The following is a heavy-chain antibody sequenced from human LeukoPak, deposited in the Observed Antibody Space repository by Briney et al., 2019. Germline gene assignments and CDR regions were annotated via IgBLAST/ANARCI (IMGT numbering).Heavy chain of an antibody. V-gene: IGHV3-23*01. CDR2: ISGSGGST. CDR3: AREARRITMIVVAPRAFDI. CDR1: GFTFSSCA. J-gene: IGHJ3*02. Sequence: YPGGSLRLSCAASGFTFSSCAMSWVRQAPGKGLEWVSAISGSGGSTYYADSVKGRFTISRDNSKNTLYLQMNSLRAEDTAVYYCAREARRITMIVVAPRAFDIWGQGTMVTVSS. D-gene: IGHD3-22*01.